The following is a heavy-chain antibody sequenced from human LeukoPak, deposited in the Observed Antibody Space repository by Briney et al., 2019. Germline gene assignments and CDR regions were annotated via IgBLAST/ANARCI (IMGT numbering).Heavy chain of an antibody. Sequence: GGSLRLSCAASGFTFSSYGMHWVRQAPGKGLEWVAVIWYDGSNKYYADSVKGRFTISRDNSKNTLYLQMNSLRAEDTALYYCAKDPLPAAIEGAFDIWGQGTMVTVSS. V-gene: IGHV3-33*06. J-gene: IGHJ3*02. CDR2: IWYDGSNK. D-gene: IGHD2-2*01. CDR3: AKDPLPAAIEGAFDI. CDR1: GFTFSSYG.